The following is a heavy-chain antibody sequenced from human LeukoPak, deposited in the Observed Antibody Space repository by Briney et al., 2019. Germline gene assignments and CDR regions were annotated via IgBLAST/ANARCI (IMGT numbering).Heavy chain of an antibody. CDR1: GFAFSSFG. V-gene: IGHV3-74*01. J-gene: IGHJ4*02. CDR3: AKDHYWSIDY. CDR2: IKGDGIST. Sequence: GRSLRLSCAASGFAFSSFGMHWVRHAPGQGLVWVSRIKGDGISTNYADSVKGRFTISRDIAKNTLYLQMNSLRAEDTGVYYCAKDHYWSIDYWGRGTLVTVSS. D-gene: IGHD3-3*01.